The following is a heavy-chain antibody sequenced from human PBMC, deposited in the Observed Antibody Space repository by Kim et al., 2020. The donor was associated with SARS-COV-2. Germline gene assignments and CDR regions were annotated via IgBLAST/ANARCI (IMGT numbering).Heavy chain of an antibody. CDR2: TSAYNGNT. V-gene: IGHV1-18*04. CDR3: ARDTGRYSSSSEFYYYYGMDV. D-gene: IGHD6-6*01. CDR1: GYTFTSYG. Sequence: ASVKVSCKASGYTFTSYGISWVRQAPGQGLEWMGWTSAYNGNTNYAQKLQERVTMTTDTSTSTAYMELRRLRSDDTAVYYCARDTGRYSSSSEFYYYYGMDVWGQGTTVTVSS. J-gene: IGHJ6*02.